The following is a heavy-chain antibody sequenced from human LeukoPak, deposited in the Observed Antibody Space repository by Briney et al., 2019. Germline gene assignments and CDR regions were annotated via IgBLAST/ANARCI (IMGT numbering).Heavy chain of an antibody. J-gene: IGHJ4*02. D-gene: IGHD3-10*01. CDR1: GFTFDDYG. CDR2: INWNGGST. CDR3: ARVENYGSGSYYHGY. V-gene: IGHV3-20*04. Sequence: GGSLRLSCAASGFTFDDYGMSWVRQAPGKGLEWVSGINWNGGSTGYADSVKGRFTISRDNAKNSLYLQMNSLRAEDTALYYCARVENYGSGSYYHGYWGQGTLVTVSS.